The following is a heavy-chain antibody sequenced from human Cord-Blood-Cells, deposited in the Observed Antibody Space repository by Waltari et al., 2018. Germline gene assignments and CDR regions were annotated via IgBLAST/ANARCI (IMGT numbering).Heavy chain of an antibody. CDR3: ARGGDSSYFDY. D-gene: IGHD2-21*02. CDR1: GFPFSSYA. Sequence: QVQLVESGGGVVQPGRSLRLSCAASGFPFSSYAMHWVRQAPGKGLEWVAVISYDGSNKYYADSVKGRFTISRDNSKNTLYLQMNSLRAEDTAVYYCARGGDSSYFDYWGQGTLVTVSS. V-gene: IGHV3-30-3*01. CDR2: ISYDGSNK. J-gene: IGHJ4*02.